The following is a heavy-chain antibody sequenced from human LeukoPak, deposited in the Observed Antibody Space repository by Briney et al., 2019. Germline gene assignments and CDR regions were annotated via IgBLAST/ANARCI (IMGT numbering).Heavy chain of an antibody. V-gene: IGHV3-20*04. Sequence: PGGSLRLSCAASGFTFDDYGMSWVPQAPGKGLEWVSGINWNGGSTGYADSVKGRFIISRDNAKNSLYLQMNSLRAEDTALYYCARETIAVAGRRTDYWGQGTLVTVSS. CDR3: ARETIAVAGRRTDY. CDR2: INWNGGST. J-gene: IGHJ4*02. CDR1: GFTFDDYG. D-gene: IGHD6-19*01.